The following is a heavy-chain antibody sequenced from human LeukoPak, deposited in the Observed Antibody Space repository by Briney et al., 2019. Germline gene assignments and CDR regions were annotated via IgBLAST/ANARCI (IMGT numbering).Heavy chain of an antibody. J-gene: IGHJ4*02. D-gene: IGHD3-10*01. CDR3: ARGGPSWFGELSG. CDR1: GGSISSGGYY. CDR2: IYYSGST. Sequence: SQTLSLTCTVSGGSISSGGYYWSWIRQHPGKGLEWIGYIYYSGSTYYNPSLKSRVTISVDTSKNQFSLKLSSVTAADTAVYYCARGGPSWFGELSGWGQGTLVTVSS. V-gene: IGHV4-31*03.